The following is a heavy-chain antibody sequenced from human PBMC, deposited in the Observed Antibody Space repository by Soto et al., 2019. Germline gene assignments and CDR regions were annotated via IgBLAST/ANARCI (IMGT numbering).Heavy chain of an antibody. CDR3: ARDNIAADGRGNYYYYGMDV. J-gene: IGHJ6*02. CDR2: TFYRSKWYN. CDR1: RASISSNSAA. D-gene: IGHD6-13*01. V-gene: IGHV6-1*01. Sequence: PSQALSRTCAISRASISSNSAACNCNRQSPSRGLEWLGRTFYRSKWYNDYAVSVKSRITINPDTSKNQFSLQLNSVTPEDTAVYYCARDNIAADGRGNYYYYGMDVWGQGTTVTGS.